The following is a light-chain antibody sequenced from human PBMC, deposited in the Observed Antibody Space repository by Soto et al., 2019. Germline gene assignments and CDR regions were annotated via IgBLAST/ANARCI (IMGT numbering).Light chain of an antibody. CDR2: GAP. V-gene: IGKV1-27*01. J-gene: IGKJ3*01. Sequence: DIHMTQSHSSLSAYLGDRVTITCRASQGISNYLAWYQQKPGILPKLLLFGAPTLQSGVPARFSGSGSGTLFTLAINGLLPEAVATSYCQDDDRAPLNFGTGTKVDFK. CDR1: QGISNY. CDR3: QDDDRAPLN.